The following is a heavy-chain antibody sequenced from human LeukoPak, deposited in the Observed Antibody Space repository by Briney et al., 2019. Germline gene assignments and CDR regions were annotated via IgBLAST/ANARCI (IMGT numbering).Heavy chain of an antibody. D-gene: IGHD3-10*01. J-gene: IGHJ6*02. Sequence: GGSLRLSCAASGFTFSSYGMHWVRQAPGKGLEWVALIWYDGSNKFYADSVKGRLTIPRDNSKNTLYLQMNSLRAEDTAVYYCAKEGGTTMDYAMDVWGQGTTVTVSS. CDR3: AKEGGTTMDYAMDV. V-gene: IGHV3-33*06. CDR1: GFTFSSYG. CDR2: IWYDGSNK.